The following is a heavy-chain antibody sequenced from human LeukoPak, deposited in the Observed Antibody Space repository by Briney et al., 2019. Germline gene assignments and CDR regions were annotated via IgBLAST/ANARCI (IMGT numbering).Heavy chain of an antibody. CDR2: IYYSGST. Sequence: PSETLSLTCTVSGGSISSYYWSWIRQPPGKGLEWIGYIYYSGSTNYNPSLESRVTISVDTSKNQFSLKLSSVTAADTAVYYCARVVVAAPYGMDVWGQGTTVTVSS. D-gene: IGHD2-15*01. J-gene: IGHJ6*02. CDR3: ARVVVAAPYGMDV. CDR1: GGSISSYY. V-gene: IGHV4-59*08.